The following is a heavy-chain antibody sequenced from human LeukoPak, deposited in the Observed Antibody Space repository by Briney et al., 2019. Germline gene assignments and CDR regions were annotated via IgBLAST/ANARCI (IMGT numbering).Heavy chain of an antibody. Sequence: GGSLRLSCRGSGFTFDDYAMHWVRPPPGKGLEWVSLISGDGVNTYYLDSVKGRFAVSRDNSKNTLYLQTNSVRAEDTAVYHCARVDSRTAQFDYWGQGTLVTVSS. J-gene: IGHJ4*02. CDR2: ISGDGVNT. V-gene: IGHV3-43*02. CDR3: ARVDSRTAQFDY. D-gene: IGHD6-13*01. CDR1: GFTFDDYA.